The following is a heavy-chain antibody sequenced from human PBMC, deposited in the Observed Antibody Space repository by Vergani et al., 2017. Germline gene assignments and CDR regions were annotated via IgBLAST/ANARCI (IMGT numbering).Heavy chain of an antibody. CDR1: GFTFSSYG. J-gene: IGHJ2*01. CDR3: ARVYCTNGVCYTGDYWYFDL. CDR2: ISYDGSNK. V-gene: IGHV3-30*03. Sequence: QVQLVESGGGVVQPGRSLRLSCAASGFTFSSYGMHWVRQAPGKGLEWVAVISYDGSNKYYADSVKGRFTISRDNSKNTLYLQMNSLRAEDTAVYYCARVYCTNGVCYTGDYWYFDLWGRGTLVTVSS. D-gene: IGHD2-8*01.